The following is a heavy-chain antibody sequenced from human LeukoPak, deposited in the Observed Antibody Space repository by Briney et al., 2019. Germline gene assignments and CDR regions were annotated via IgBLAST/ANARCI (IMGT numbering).Heavy chain of an antibody. CDR3: ARAKRAARPCNWFDP. J-gene: IGHJ5*02. CDR1: GYTFTSYY. Sequence: ASVKVSCKASGYTFTSYYMHWVRQAPGQGLEWMGIINPSGGSTSYAQKFQGRVTMTRDMSTSTVYMELSSLRSEDTAVYYCARAKRAARPCNWFDPWGQGTLVTVSS. CDR2: INPSGGST. V-gene: IGHV1-46*01. D-gene: IGHD6-6*01.